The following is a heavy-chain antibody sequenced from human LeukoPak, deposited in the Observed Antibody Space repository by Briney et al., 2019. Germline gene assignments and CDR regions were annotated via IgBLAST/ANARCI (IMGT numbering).Heavy chain of an antibody. Sequence: GGSLRLSCAVSGFTFSSYSMNWVRQAPGKGLEWVSSISSSSSYIYYADSVKGRFTISRDNAKSSLYLQMNSLRAEDTAVYYCAKDSGELSYFDYWGQGTLVTVSS. D-gene: IGHD3-16*01. V-gene: IGHV3-21*01. J-gene: IGHJ4*02. CDR3: AKDSGELSYFDY. CDR1: GFTFSSYS. CDR2: ISSSSSYI.